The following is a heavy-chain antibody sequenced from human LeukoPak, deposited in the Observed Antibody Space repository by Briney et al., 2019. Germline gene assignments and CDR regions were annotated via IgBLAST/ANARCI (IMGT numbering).Heavy chain of an antibody. CDR1: GGSISGGVYF. V-gene: IGHV4-61*08. D-gene: IGHD6-13*01. CDR2: IYYSGST. J-gene: IGHJ4*02. Sequence: SETLSLTCAVSGGSISGGVYFWGWIRQPPGKGLEWIGYIYYSGSTNYNPSLKSRVTISIDTSKNQFSLKLSSVTTADTAVYYCARSPSSWYPQLDYWGQGTLVTVSS. CDR3: ARSPSSWYPQLDY.